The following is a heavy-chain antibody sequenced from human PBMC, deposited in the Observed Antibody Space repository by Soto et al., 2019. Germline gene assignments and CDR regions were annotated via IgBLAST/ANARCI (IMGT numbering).Heavy chain of an antibody. Sequence: GGSLRLSCAASGFNFSDHYLNWIRQAPGKGLEWVSYISGSSRYTNFADSVKGRFTISRDNAKNSLYLQMNSLRAEDTAVYYCARHTSGWHYYDYWGQGTPVTVSS. CDR3: ARHTSGWHYYDY. CDR2: ISGSSRYT. J-gene: IGHJ4*02. CDR1: GFNFSDHY. D-gene: IGHD6-19*01. V-gene: IGHV3-11*06.